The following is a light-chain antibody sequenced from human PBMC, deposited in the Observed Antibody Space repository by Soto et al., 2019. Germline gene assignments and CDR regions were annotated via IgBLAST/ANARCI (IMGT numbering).Light chain of an antibody. V-gene: IGKV1-6*01. J-gene: IGKJ1*01. CDR3: LQDHDDSWT. CDR2: AAS. Sequence: ATQMTQSPSSLSASVGDRITISGRASRDIGSDLRWYQQKPGKAHTLLIYAASNLKSGVPSRFRGSRSGTEFTLTVSTLQPEDFAAYYCLQDHDDSWTFGQGTRWIS. CDR1: RDIGSD.